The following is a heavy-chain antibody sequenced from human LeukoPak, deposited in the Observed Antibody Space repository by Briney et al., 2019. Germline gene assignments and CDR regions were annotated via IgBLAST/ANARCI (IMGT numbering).Heavy chain of an antibody. J-gene: IGHJ4*02. CDR1: GFTVSSNY. Sequence: GGSLRLSCAASGFTVSSNYMSWVRQAPGKGLEWVSVIYSGGSTYYADSVKGRFTISRDNSKNTLYLQMNSLRAEDTAVYYCAKASSIVGATFDYWGQGTLVTVSS. V-gene: IGHV3-53*01. D-gene: IGHD1-26*01. CDR2: IYSGGST. CDR3: AKASSIVGATFDY.